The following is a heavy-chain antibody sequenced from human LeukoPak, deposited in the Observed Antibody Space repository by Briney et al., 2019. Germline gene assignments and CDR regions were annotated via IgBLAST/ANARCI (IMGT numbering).Heavy chain of an antibody. CDR2: IDPSDSYT. Sequence: GESLKISCKGSGXSFTSYYITWVRQMPGKGLEWMGRIDPSDSYTNYSPSFQGHVTISVDKSINTAYLQWSSLKASDTAMYFCARLTAYYDSSAYYYGDYWGQGTLVTVSS. CDR1: GXSFTSYY. J-gene: IGHJ4*02. CDR3: ARLTAYYDSSAYYYGDY. D-gene: IGHD3-22*01. V-gene: IGHV5-10-1*01.